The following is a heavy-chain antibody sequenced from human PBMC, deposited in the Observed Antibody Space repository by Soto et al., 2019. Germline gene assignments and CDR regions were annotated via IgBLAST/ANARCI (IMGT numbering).Heavy chain of an antibody. J-gene: IGHJ4*02. D-gene: IGHD6-19*01. CDR2: IYYSGST. CDR3: ARAGDSSGPVALGY. V-gene: IGHV4-39*01. Sequence: PSXTLSLTCSVSGGSMSSSSYYWCWIRQPPGKGLEWIASIYYSGSTYYNPSLKSRVTISVDTSKNQFSLKLSSVTAADTAVYYCARAGDSSGPVALGYWGQGTLVTVSS. CDR1: GGSMSSSSYY.